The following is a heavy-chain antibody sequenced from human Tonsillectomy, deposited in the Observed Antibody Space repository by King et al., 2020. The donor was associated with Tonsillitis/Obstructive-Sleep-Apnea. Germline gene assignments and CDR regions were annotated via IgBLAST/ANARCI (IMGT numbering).Heavy chain of an antibody. J-gene: IGHJ3*01. CDR3: ARGMEQDFWSGNYSDAFDV. CDR2: INHSGST. Sequence: VQLQQWGAGLLKPSETLSLSCAVYGGSFSSYYWSWIRQPPGKGLEWIGEINHSGSTNDNPSLKSRVTISIDTTKNQFSLKLSSVTAAYTAVYYCARGMEQDFWSGNYSDAFDVWGQGTMVTVSS. D-gene: IGHD3-3*01. V-gene: IGHV4-34*01. CDR1: GGSFSSYY.